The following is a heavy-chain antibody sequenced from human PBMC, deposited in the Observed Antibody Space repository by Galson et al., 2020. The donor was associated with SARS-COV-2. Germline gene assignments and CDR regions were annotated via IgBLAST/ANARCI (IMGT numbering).Heavy chain of an antibody. J-gene: IGHJ5*02. CDR2: IYWNDDK. D-gene: IGHD3-3*01. CDR1: GFSLSTSGVG. V-gene: IGHV2-5*01. CDR3: ARGYYDFWSGYYTPGGDWFDP. Sequence: SGPTLVKPTQTLTLTCTFSGFSLSTSGVGVGWIRQPPGKALEWLALIYWNDDKRYSPSLKSRLTITKDTSKNQVVLTMTNMDPVDTATYYCARGYYDFWSGYYTPGGDWFDPWGQGTLVTVSS.